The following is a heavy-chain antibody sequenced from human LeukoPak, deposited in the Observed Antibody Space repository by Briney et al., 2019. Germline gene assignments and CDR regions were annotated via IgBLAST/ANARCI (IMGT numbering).Heavy chain of an antibody. V-gene: IGHV4-39*01. CDR2: IYYSGST. D-gene: IGHD2-2*01. CDR1: GRSISSSSYY. Sequence: PSETLSLTCTVSGRSISSSSYYWGWIRQPPGKGLEWIGSIYYSGSTHYNPSLKSRVTISVDTSKNQFSLKLSSVTAADTAVYYCARAPASSTINDAFDIWGQGTMVTVSS. CDR3: ARAPASSTINDAFDI. J-gene: IGHJ3*02.